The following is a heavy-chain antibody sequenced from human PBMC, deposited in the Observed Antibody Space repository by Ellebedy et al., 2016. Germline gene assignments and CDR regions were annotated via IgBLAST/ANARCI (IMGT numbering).Heavy chain of an antibody. CDR2: YSGRGDYT. D-gene: IGHD2-2*01. V-gene: IGHV3-23*01. CDR3: ARDRDSIGYADNY. CDR1: GFTFSTYA. J-gene: IGHJ4*02. Sequence: GESLKISCAASGFTFSTYAMSWVRQAPGKGLEWVSGYSGRGDYTYYADSVRGRFTISRDNSKNTVYLQMNSLSAEDTAVYYCARDRDSIGYADNYWGQGTLVTVSS.